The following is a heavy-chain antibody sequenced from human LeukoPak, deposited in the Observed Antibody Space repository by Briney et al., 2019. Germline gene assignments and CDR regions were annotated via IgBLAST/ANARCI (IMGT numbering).Heavy chain of an antibody. J-gene: IGHJ3*02. V-gene: IGHV4-31*03. CDR1: GGSISSGGYY. Sequence: SQTLSLTCTVSGGSISSGGYYWSWIRQHPGKGLEWIGYIYYSGSTYYNPSLKSRVTISVDTSKNQFSLKLSSVTAADTAVYYCANQSGYDSFPGAFDIWGQGTMVTVSS. CDR3: ANQSGYDSFPGAFDI. CDR2: IYYSGST. D-gene: IGHD3-22*01.